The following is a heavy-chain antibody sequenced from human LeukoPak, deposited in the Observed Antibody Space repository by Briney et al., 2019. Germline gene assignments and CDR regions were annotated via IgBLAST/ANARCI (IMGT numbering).Heavy chain of an antibody. J-gene: IGHJ4*02. V-gene: IGHV4-59*08. CDR3: ARHSSGYSFEY. Sequence: SETLSLTCTVSGGSINTYYWSWIRQPPGKGLQWIGYIYYSGSANYNPSLKSRVTISIDTSKNQFSLKLSSVTAADTAVYYCARHSSGYSFEYWGQGTLVTVSS. CDR1: GGSINTYY. CDR2: IYYSGSA. D-gene: IGHD3-22*01.